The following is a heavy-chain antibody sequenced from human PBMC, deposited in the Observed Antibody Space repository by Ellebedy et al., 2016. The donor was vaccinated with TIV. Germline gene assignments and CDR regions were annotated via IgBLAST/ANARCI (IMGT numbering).Heavy chain of an antibody. Sequence: MPSETLSLTCTVSGGSISSYYWSWIRQPPGKGLEWIGYIYYSGSTNYNPSLKSRVTISVDTSKNQFSLKLSSVTAADTAVYYCARHVGRWLRSRNCCGMDVWGQGTTVTVSS. J-gene: IGHJ6*02. CDR3: ARHVGRWLRSRNCCGMDV. V-gene: IGHV4-59*08. CDR2: IYYSGST. CDR1: GGSISSYY. D-gene: IGHD5-12*01.